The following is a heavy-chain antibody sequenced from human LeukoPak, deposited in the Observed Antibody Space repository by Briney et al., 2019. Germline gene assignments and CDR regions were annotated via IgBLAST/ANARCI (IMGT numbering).Heavy chain of an antibody. J-gene: IGHJ6*03. CDR3: ARSYSSSSHYYYYYMDV. Sequence: SETLSLTCTVSGGSISSSSYYWGWIRQPPGKGLEWIVSIYYSGSTYYNPSLKSRVTISVDTSKNQFSLKLSSVTAADTAVYYCARSYSSSSHYYYYYMDVWGKGTTVTVSS. CDR2: IYYSGST. CDR1: GGSISSSSYY. D-gene: IGHD6-6*01. V-gene: IGHV4-39*01.